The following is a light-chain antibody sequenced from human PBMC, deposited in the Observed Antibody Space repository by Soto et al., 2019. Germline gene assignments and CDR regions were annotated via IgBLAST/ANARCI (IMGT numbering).Light chain of an antibody. V-gene: IGLV2-23*02. J-gene: IGLJ1*01. CDR3: CSYAGSSTLYV. CDR1: SSDVGSYNL. Sequence: LTQPASESGSPGQSITISCTGTSSDVGSYNLVSWYQQHPGKAPKLMIYEVSKRPSGVSNRFSGSKSGNTASLTISGLQAEDEADYYCCSYAGSSTLYVFGTGTKVTVL. CDR2: EVS.